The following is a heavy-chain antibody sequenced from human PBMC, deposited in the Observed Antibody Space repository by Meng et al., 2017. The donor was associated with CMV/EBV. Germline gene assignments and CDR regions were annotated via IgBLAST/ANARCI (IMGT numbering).Heavy chain of an antibody. CDR3: ARVPTVTTTAYFGY. CDR2: INHSGST. V-gene: IGHV4-34*01. J-gene: IGHJ4*02. Sequence: SETLSLTCAVYGGSSSGYYWSWIRQPPGKGLEWIGEINHSGSTNYNPSLKSRVTISVDTSKNQFSLKLSSVTAADTAVYYCARVPTVTTTAYFGYWGQGTLVTVSS. D-gene: IGHD4-17*01. CDR1: GGSSSGYY.